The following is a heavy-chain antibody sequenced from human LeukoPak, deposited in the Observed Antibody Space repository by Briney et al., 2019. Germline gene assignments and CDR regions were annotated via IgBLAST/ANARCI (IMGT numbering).Heavy chain of an antibody. D-gene: IGHD3-22*01. CDR2: INPNSGGT. V-gene: IGHV1-2*02. J-gene: IGHJ3*02. CDR3: ARGFVTMIVGSRDFDI. CDR1: GYTFTGYY. Sequence: EASVKVSCKASGYTFTGYYMHWVRQAPGQGLEWMGWINPNSGGTNYAQKFQGRVTMTRDTSISTAYMELSRLRSDDTAVYYCARGFVTMIVGSRDFDIWGQGTMVTVS.